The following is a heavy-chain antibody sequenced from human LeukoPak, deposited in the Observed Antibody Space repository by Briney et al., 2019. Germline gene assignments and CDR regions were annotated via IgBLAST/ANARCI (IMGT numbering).Heavy chain of an antibody. CDR1: GFTVSSND. V-gene: IGHV3-53*01. Sequence: GGSLRLSCAASGFTVSSNDMSWVRQAPGKGLEWVSVIYSGGSTYYADSVKGRFTISRDNSKNTLYLQMNSLRAEDTAVYYCARDPPDYYDSSGYENGYWGQGTLVTVSS. CDR3: ARDPPDYYDSSGYENGY. D-gene: IGHD3-22*01. J-gene: IGHJ4*02. CDR2: IYSGGST.